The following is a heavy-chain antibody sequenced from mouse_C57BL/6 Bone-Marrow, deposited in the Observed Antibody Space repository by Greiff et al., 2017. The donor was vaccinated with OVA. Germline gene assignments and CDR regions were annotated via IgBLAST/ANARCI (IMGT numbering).Heavy chain of an antibody. V-gene: IGHV1-81*01. CDR2: IYPRSGNT. Sequence: QVQLQQSGAELARPGASVKLSCKASGYTFTSYGISWVKQRTGQGLEWIGEIYPRSGNTYYNEKFKGKATLTADKSSSTAYMELRSLTSEDSAVYVCARDYYGSSPQWYFDVWGTGTTVTVSS. J-gene: IGHJ1*03. CDR3: ARDYYGSSPQWYFDV. CDR1: GYTFTSYG. D-gene: IGHD1-1*01.